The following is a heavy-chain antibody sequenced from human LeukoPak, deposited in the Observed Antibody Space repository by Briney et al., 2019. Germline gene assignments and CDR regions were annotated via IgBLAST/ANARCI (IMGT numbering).Heavy chain of an antibody. CDR1: GDSVSSNSAA. Sequence: SQTLSPTCAISGDSVSSNSAAWNWIRQSPSRGLEWLGRTYYRSKWYNDYAVSVKGRVTINPDTSKNQFSLQLNSLTPEDTAVYYCAREATGWRPLDFWGQGTLVTVSS. CDR3: AREATGWRPLDF. J-gene: IGHJ4*02. D-gene: IGHD6-19*01. V-gene: IGHV6-1*01. CDR2: TYYRSKWYN.